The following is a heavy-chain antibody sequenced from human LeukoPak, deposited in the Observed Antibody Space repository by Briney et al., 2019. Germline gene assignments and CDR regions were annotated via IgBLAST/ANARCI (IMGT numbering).Heavy chain of an antibody. V-gene: IGHV3-48*03. J-gene: IGHJ3*02. CDR1: GFTFSSYE. CDR2: ISSSGSTI. D-gene: IGHD3-10*01. CDR3: ARGSRALLWFGEPSVAFDI. Sequence: GGSLRLSCAASGFTFSSYEMNWVRQAPGKGLEWVSYISSSGSTIYYADSVKGRFTISRDNAKNSLYLQMNSLRAEDTAVYYCARGSRALLWFGEPSVAFDIWGQGTMVTVSS.